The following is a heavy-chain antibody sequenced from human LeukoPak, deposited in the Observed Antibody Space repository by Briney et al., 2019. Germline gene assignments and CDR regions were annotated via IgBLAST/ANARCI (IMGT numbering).Heavy chain of an antibody. J-gene: IGHJ4*02. V-gene: IGHV3-11*01. Sequence: PGGSLRLSCAASGFSFSDHYMTWVRQAPGKGLEWLSYISGSGSDIDYAGSVKGRFTISRDNAKNSLYLQMNILRAEDTAVYYCARGAGRSGSDYWGQGTPVTVSS. D-gene: IGHD6-19*01. CDR1: GFSFSDHY. CDR2: ISGSGSDI. CDR3: ARGAGRSGSDY.